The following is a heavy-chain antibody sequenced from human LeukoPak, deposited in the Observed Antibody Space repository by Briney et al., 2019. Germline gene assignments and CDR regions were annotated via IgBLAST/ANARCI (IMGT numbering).Heavy chain of an antibody. CDR3: AKGGAGSSSTFDY. CDR2: ISSSGSTI. D-gene: IGHD6-6*01. V-gene: IGHV3-48*03. J-gene: IGHJ4*02. CDR1: GFSFSSYE. Sequence: RSGGSLRLSCVASGFSFSSYEMNWVRQAPGKGLEWVSYISSSGSTIYYADSVKGRFTISRDNSKNTLYLQMNSLRAEDTAVYYCAKGGAGSSSTFDYWGQGTLVTVSS.